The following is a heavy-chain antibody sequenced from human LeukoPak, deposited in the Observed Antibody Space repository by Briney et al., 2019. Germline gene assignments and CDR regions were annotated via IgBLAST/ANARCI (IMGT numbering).Heavy chain of an antibody. CDR2: IYSGGST. Sequence: GGSLSLSCAASGFTVSSNYMSWVRQAPGKGLEWVSVIYSGGSTYYADSVKGRFTISRDNSKNTLYLQMNSLRAEDTAVYYCARDHPYCSGGSCYSAYYYYGMDVWGQGTTVTVSS. CDR1: GFTVSSNY. CDR3: ARDHPYCSGGSCYSAYYYYGMDV. J-gene: IGHJ6*02. V-gene: IGHV3-53*01. D-gene: IGHD2-15*01.